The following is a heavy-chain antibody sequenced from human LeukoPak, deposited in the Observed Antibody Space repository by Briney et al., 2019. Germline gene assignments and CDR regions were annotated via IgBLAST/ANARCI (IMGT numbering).Heavy chain of an antibody. CDR1: RFTFTDYG. CDR2: IWYDGSGK. J-gene: IGHJ4*02. D-gene: IGHD3-22*01. Sequence: GGSLRLSCAASRFTFTDYGMHWVRQPPGKGLXXXAXIWYDGSGKYYADSVKGRFTISRDNSKNTLYLQMNSLRAEDTAVYYCARIPYNYYDSSGHDYWGQGTLVTVSS. V-gene: IGHV3-33*01. CDR3: ARIPYNYYDSSGHDY.